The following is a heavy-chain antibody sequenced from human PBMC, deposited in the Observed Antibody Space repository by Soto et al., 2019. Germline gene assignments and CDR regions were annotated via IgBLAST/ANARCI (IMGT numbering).Heavy chain of an antibody. Sequence: GGSLRLSCAASGFTFSSYAMSWVRQAPGKGLEWVSAISGSGGSTYYADSVKGRFTISRDNSKNTLYLQMNSLRAEDTAVYYCVKWGLYSSSSEDYWGQGTLVTVSS. CDR3: VKWGLYSSSSEDY. V-gene: IGHV3-23*01. CDR1: GFTFSSYA. D-gene: IGHD6-6*01. J-gene: IGHJ4*02. CDR2: ISGSGGST.